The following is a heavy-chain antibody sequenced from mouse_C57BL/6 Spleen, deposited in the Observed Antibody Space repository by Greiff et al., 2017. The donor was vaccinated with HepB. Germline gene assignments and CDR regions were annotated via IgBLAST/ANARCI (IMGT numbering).Heavy chain of an antibody. J-gene: IGHJ3*01. D-gene: IGHD1-1*01. Sequence: QVHVKQSGAELARPGASVKLSCKASGYTFTSYGISWVKQRTGQGLEWIGEIYPRSGNTYYNEKFKGKATLTADKSSSTAYMELRSLTSEDSAVYFCAELLRFAYWGQGTLVTVSA. CDR1: GYTFTSYG. V-gene: IGHV1-81*01. CDR3: AELLRFAY. CDR2: IYPRSGNT.